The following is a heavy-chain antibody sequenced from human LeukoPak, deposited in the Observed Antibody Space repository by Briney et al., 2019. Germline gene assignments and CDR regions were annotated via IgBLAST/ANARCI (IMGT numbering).Heavy chain of an antibody. D-gene: IGHD6-19*01. CDR2: IYPGDSDT. J-gene: IGHJ4*02. CDR1: GNSFTSYW. V-gene: IGHV5-51*01. CDR3: ARARFSNGRTGFDY. Sequence: GESLKISCKGSGNSFTSYWNGWVRQMPGKGLEWMGIIYPGDSDTRYSPSFQGQVTISADKSITTAYLQWSSLKASDTAMYYCARARFSNGRTGFDYWGQGTLVTVSS.